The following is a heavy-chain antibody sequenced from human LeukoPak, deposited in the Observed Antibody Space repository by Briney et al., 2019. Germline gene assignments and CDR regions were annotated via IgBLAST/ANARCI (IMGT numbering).Heavy chain of an antibody. Sequence: ASVKVSCKASGYTFTAYYIHWVRQAPGQGLEWMGIINPSGGSTSYAQKFQGRVTMTRDTSTSTVYMELSSLRSEDTAVYYCARVKPNYYDSSAYGTFDIWGQGTMVTVSS. J-gene: IGHJ3*02. CDR2: INPSGGST. CDR3: ARVKPNYYDSSAYGTFDI. D-gene: IGHD3-22*01. V-gene: IGHV1-46*01. CDR1: GYTFTAYY.